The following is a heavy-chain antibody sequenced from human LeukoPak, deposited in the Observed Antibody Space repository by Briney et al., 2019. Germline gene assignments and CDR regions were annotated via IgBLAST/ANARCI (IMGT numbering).Heavy chain of an antibody. CDR1: GYTFTGYA. J-gene: IGHJ4*02. CDR3: ARATSTGAIWGSYRPSASPAGY. Sequence: GASVKVSCKASGYTFTGYAMNWVRQAPGQGLEWMGWINTNTGNPTYAQGFTGRFVFSLDTSVSTAYLQISSLKAEDTAVYYCARATSTGAIWGSYRPSASPAGYWGQGTLVTVSS. D-gene: IGHD3-16*02. V-gene: IGHV7-4-1*02. CDR2: INTNTGNP.